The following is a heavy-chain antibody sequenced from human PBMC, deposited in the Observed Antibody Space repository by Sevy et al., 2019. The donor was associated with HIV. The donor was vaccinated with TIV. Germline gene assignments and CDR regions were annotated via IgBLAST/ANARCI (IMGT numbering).Heavy chain of an antibody. CDR1: GYSFTSYW. Sequence: GESLKIPCKGSGYSFTSYWIGWVRQMPGKGLEWMGIIYPGDSDTRYSPSFQGQVTISADKSISTAYLEWSSLKASDTAMYYYARVIVDTAMVTRPTQEDYYYYYGMDVWGQGTTVTVSS. CDR2: IYPGDSDT. CDR3: ARVIVDTAMVTRPTQEDYYYYYGMDV. J-gene: IGHJ6*02. V-gene: IGHV5-51*01. D-gene: IGHD5-18*01.